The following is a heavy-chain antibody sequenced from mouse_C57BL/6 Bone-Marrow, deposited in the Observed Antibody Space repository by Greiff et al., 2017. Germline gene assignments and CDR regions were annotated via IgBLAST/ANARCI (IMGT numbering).Heavy chain of an antibody. CDR1: GYTFTSYT. V-gene: IGHV1-4*01. CDR2: INPSSGYT. J-gene: IGHJ4*01. CDR3: ARPDWDLDYYAMDY. D-gene: IGHD4-1*01. Sequence: QVQLQQSGAELARPGASVKMSCKASGYTFTSYTMHWVKQRPGQGLEWIGYINPSSGYTKYNQKFKDKATLTADKSSSTAYMQLSSLTSEDSAVYYCARPDWDLDYYAMDYWGQGTSVTVSS.